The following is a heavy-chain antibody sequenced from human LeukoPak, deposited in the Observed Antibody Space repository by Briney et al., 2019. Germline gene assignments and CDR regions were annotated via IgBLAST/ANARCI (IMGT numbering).Heavy chain of an antibody. V-gene: IGHV4-61*08. CDR3: ARAMGIAVAGTIYFDY. CDR1: GGSISSGGYY. CDR2: IYYSGST. Sequence: SETLSLTCTVSGGSISSGGYYWSWIRQPPGKGLEWIGYIYYSGSTNYNPSLKSRVTISVDTSKNQFSLKLSSVTAADTAVYYCARAMGIAVAGTIYFDYWGQGTLVTVSS. D-gene: IGHD6-19*01. J-gene: IGHJ4*02.